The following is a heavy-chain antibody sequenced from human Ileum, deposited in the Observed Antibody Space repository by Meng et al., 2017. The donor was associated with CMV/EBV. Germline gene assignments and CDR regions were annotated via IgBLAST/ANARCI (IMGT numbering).Heavy chain of an antibody. CDR2: IDSDGINT. D-gene: IGHD1-7*01. CDR3: ARDRDGNYQYFDY. V-gene: IGHV3-74*01. CDR1: GFTFSSYW. J-gene: IGHJ4*02. Sequence: GESLKISCAASGFTFSSYWMDWVRQAPGKGLVWVSRIDSDGINTDYADSVKGRFTISRDNAKNTLYLQMNNLRAEDTAVYYCARDRDGNYQYFDYWGQGMLVTVSS.